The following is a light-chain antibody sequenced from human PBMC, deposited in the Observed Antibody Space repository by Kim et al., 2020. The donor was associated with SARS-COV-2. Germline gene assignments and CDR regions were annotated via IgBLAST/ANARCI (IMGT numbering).Light chain of an antibody. J-gene: IGKJ5*01. CDR3: QQYNSYPVT. V-gene: IGKV1-13*02. Sequence: AIQLTQSPSSLSASVGDRVTITCRASQDISSDLAWYQQKPGKAPNLLIYDVSSLESGVPSRFSGSGSGRDFTLTISSLQPEDFSTYYCQQYNSYPVTFGQGTRLEIK. CDR1: QDISSD. CDR2: DVS.